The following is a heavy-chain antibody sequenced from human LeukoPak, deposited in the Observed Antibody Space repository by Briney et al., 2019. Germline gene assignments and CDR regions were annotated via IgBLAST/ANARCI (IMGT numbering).Heavy chain of an antibody. CDR1: GGTFSSYA. V-gene: IGHV1-69*05. Sequence: VASVKVSCKASGGTFSSYAISWVRQAPGQGLEWMGGIIPIFGTANYAQKFQGRVTITTDESTSTAYVELSSLRSEDTAVYYCARGESITGTNWAPFDYWGQGTLVTVSS. CDR2: IIPIFGTA. CDR3: ARGESITGTNWAPFDY. J-gene: IGHJ4*02. D-gene: IGHD1-20*01.